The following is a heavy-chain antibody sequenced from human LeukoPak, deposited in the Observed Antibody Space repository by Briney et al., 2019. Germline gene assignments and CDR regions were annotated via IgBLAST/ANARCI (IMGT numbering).Heavy chain of an antibody. CDR3: ARDRGYSSFDY. D-gene: IGHD4-23*01. CDR2: IKEDGSEI. CDR1: AFTFSSYW. V-gene: IGHV3-7*01. Sequence: GGSMRLSCAVSAFTFSSYWMSWVRQAPGKGLEWVANIKEDGSEINYVDSVKGRFTISRDNAKNSLYLQMNSLRIEDTAVYYCARDRGYSSFDYWGQGTLVTVSS. J-gene: IGHJ4*02.